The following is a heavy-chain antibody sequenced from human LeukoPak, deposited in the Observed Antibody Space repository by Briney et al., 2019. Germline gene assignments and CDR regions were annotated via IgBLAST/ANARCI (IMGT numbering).Heavy chain of an antibody. CDR3: ATVRAVAGPGVYYFDY. CDR1: GYTLTELS. J-gene: IGHJ4*02. V-gene: IGHV1-24*01. Sequence: GASVKVSCKVSGYTLTELSMHWVRQAPGKGFEGLGGFDPEDGGTIYAQKFQGRVTMTEDTSTDTAYMELSSLRSEDTAVYYCATVRAVAGPGVYYFDYWGQGTLVTVSS. CDR2: FDPEDGGT. D-gene: IGHD6-19*01.